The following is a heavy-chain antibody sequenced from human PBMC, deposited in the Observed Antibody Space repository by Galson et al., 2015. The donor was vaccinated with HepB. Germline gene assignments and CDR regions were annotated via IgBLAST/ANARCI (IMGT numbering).Heavy chain of an antibody. V-gene: IGHV3-7*01. CDR1: GFTFSSYW. CDR3: ARDTTGVYYYYYMDV. Sequence: SLRLSCAASGFTFSSYWMSWVRQAPGKGLEWVANIKQDGSEKYYVDSVKGRFTISRDNAENSLYLQMNSLRAEDTAVYYCARDTTGVYYYYYMDVWGKGTTVTVSS. D-gene: IGHD1-1*01. CDR2: IKQDGSEK. J-gene: IGHJ6*03.